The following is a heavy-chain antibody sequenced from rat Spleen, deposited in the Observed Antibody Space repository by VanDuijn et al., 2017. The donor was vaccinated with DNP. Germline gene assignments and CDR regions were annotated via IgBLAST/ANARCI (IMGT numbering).Heavy chain of an antibody. CDR3: ARGSTSIYWYFDF. J-gene: IGHJ1*01. CDR2: IIYDGSRT. V-gene: IGHV5S10*01. Sequence: EVQLVESGGTFVQPGRSLKLSCAAAVFSFSDYYMAWVRQAPKKGLEWVATIIYDGSRTYYPDSVKGRFTISRDDAKSSLYLQMNSLKSEDTATYYCARGSTSIYWYFDFWGPGTMVTVSS. D-gene: IGHD3-1*01. CDR1: VFSFSDYY.